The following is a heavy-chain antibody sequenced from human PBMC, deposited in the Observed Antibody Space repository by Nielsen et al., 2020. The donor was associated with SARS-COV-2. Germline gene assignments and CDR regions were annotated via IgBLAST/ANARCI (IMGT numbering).Heavy chain of an antibody. D-gene: IGHD3-10*01. CDR1: GGSFSGYY. CDR2: INHSGST. CDR3: ASGFGELFNPFDY. V-gene: IGHV4-34*01. J-gene: IGHJ4*02. Sequence: SETLSLTCAVYGGSFSGYYWSWIRQPPGKGLEWIGEINHSGSTNYNPSLKSRVTISVDTSKNQFSLKLSSVTAADTAVYYCASGFGELFNPFDYWGQGTLVTVSS.